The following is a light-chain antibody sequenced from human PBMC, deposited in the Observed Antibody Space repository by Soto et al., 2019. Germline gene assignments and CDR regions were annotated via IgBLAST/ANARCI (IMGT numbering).Light chain of an antibody. Sequence: AIQMTQSPSSLSASVGARVTIPARASQGLRHALGWYQQKPGKAPKLLIYAASSLQSGVPSRFSGSGSGTDFTLTISNLQPEDFATYYCLQDYNYPYTFGQGTKLEIK. CDR3: LQDYNYPYT. CDR2: AAS. CDR1: QGLRHA. V-gene: IGKV1-6*01. J-gene: IGKJ2*01.